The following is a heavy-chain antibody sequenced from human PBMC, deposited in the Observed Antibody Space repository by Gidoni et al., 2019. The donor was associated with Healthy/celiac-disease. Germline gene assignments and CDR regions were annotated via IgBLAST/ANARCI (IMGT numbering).Heavy chain of an antibody. CDR2: IKSKTDGGTT. V-gene: IGHV3-15*01. D-gene: IGHD6-19*01. CDR3: TTDLFDIAVAGTSDFDY. Sequence: EVQLVESGGGLVKPGGSLRLSCAASGFPFSNAWMSWVRQAPGKGLEWVGRIKSKTDGGTTDYAAPVKGRFTISRDDSKNTLYLQMNSLKTEDTAVYYCTTDLFDIAVAGTSDFDYWGQGTLVTVSS. J-gene: IGHJ4*02. CDR1: GFPFSNAW.